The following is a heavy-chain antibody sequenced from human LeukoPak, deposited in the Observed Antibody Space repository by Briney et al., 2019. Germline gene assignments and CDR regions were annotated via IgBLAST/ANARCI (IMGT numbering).Heavy chain of an antibody. CDR3: ARHVTTVTTSWFDP. CDR2: IWPGDSNT. D-gene: IGHD4-11*01. Sequence: GASLKISSKGSGCRFTDYWIGWVRQMPGKGLEWMGIIWPGDSNTRYSPSFQGQVTISADRSISTAYLQWNSLKASDTAMYYCARHVTTVTTSWFDPWGQGTLVTVSS. V-gene: IGHV5-51*01. CDR1: GCRFTDYW. J-gene: IGHJ5*02.